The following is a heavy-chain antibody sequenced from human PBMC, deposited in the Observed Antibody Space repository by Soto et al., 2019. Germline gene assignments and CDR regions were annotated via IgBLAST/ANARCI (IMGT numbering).Heavy chain of an antibody. D-gene: IGHD2-2*01. CDR2: ISAYNGNT. CDR3: ARDPLGYCSSTSCHDSFDY. J-gene: IGHJ4*02. V-gene: IGHV1-18*01. Sequence: ASVKVSCKASGYTFTIYGISWVRQAPGQGLEWMGWISAYNGNTNYAQKLQGRVTMTTDTSTSTAYMELRSLRSDDTAVYYCARDPLGYCSSTSCHDSFDYWGQGTLVTVSS. CDR1: GYTFTIYG.